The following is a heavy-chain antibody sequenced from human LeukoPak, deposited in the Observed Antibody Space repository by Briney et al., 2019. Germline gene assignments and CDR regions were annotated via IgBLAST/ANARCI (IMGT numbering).Heavy chain of an antibody. CDR2: MYPNSGNT. J-gene: IGHJ4*02. CDR3: ARAPTLWRQQLVQGYYFDY. V-gene: IGHV1-8*01. Sequence: GASVKVSCKASGYTFTSYDINWVRQATGQGLEWMGWMYPNSGNTGYAQKFQGRVTMTRNTSISTAYMELSSLRSEDTAVYYCARAPTLWRQQLVQGYYFDYWGQGTLVTVSS. D-gene: IGHD6-13*01. CDR1: GYTFTSYD.